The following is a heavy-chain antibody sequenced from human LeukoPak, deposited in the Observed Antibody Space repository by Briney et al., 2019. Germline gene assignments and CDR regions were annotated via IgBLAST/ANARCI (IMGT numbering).Heavy chain of an antibody. CDR1: GFTFSAYS. CDR3: ARAFRYSISSRTFDY. V-gene: IGHV3-48*04. J-gene: IGHJ4*02. Sequence: PGGCLRLSCAASGFTFSAYSLTSVRQAPGKGLEWVSYISSNSEATSYADSVKGRFTISRDSARDSLYLQMNSLRAEDAAFYYCARAFRYSISSRTFDYWGQGTLVTVSS. D-gene: IGHD6-6*01. CDR2: ISSNSEAT.